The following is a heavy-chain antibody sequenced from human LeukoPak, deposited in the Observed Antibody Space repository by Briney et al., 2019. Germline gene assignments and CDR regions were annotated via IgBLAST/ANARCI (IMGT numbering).Heavy chain of an antibody. CDR1: GFTFSSYW. CDR2: INTDGSST. V-gene: IGHV3-74*01. Sequence: GGSLRLSCAASGFTFSSYWMHWVRQAPGKGLVWVSRINTDGSSTSYADSVKGRFTISRDNAKNTLYLQMNSLRAEDTAVYYCAKGHYGDSWCYFDYWGQGTLVTVSS. J-gene: IGHJ4*02. CDR3: AKGHYGDSWCYFDY. D-gene: IGHD4-17*01.